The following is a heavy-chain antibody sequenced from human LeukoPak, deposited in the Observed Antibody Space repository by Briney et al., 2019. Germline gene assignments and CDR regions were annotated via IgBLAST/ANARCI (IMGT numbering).Heavy chain of an antibody. CDR3: ARGITVVNWFDP. CDR2: MNPNSGNT. D-gene: IGHD2-21*01. V-gene: IGHV1-8*01. CDR1: GYTFTSYD. Sequence: ASVKVSGKAPGYTFTSYDINWVRQATDQGLDWMGWMNPNSGNTGYAQKFQGRVTMTRNTSISTAYMELSSLRSEDTAVYYCARGITVVNWFDPWGQGTLVTVSS. J-gene: IGHJ5*02.